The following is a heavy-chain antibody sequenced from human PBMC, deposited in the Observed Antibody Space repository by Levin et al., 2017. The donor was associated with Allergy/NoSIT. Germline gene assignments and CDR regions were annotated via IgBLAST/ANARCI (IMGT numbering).Heavy chain of an antibody. CDR2: IYWDDDK. V-gene: IGHV2-5*02. CDR3: AHIRYFDWLGMSGPFDY. J-gene: IGHJ4*02. Sequence: SGPTLVKPTQTLTLTCTFSGFSLSTSGVGVGWIRQPPGKALEWLALIYWDDDKRYSPSLKSRLTITKDTSKNQVVLTMTNMDPVDTATYYCAHIRYFDWLGMSGPFDYWGQGTLVTVSS. CDR1: GFSLSTSGVG. D-gene: IGHD3-9*01.